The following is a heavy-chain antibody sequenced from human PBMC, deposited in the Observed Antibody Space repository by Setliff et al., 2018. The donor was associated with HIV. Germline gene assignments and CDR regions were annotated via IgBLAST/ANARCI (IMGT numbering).Heavy chain of an antibody. V-gene: IGHV4-39*07. CDR1: GGSINSSTYY. J-gene: IGHJ6*02. CDR2: FYYSGRT. CDR3: ARAPLSRLRSYYYYYGMDV. Sequence: SETLSLTCTVSGGSINSSTYYWGWIRQPPGKGLEWIGSFYYSGRTYYNPSLKSRVTISIDTSKNQFSLKLSSVTAADTAVYYCARAPLSRLRSYYYYYGMDVWGQGTTVTVSS. D-gene: IGHD4-17*01.